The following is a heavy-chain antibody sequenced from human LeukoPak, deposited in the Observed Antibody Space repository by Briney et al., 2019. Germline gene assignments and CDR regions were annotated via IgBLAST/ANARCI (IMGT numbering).Heavy chain of an antibody. CDR3: ARGAPYCSSISCYVEY. CDR2: ISYDGSNK. Sequence: GRSLRLSCAASGFTFSSYAMHWVRQAPGTGLEWVAVISYDGSNKYYADSVKGRFTISRDNSKNTLYLQMNSLRAEDTAVYYCARGAPYCSSISCYVEYWGQGTLVTVSS. D-gene: IGHD2-2*01. J-gene: IGHJ4*02. CDR1: GFTFSSYA. V-gene: IGHV3-30-3*01.